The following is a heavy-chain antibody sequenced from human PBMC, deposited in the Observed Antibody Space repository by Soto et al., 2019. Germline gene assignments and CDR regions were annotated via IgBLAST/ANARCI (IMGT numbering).Heavy chain of an antibody. CDR1: GGTFSSYT. V-gene: IGHV1-69*01. J-gene: IGHJ6*02. CDR3: ATRGPGANIYYYHMDV. Sequence: QVRLVQSGAAVKRPGSSVKVSCKASGGTFSSYTISWVRQAPGQGLEWMGGIIPIFGTATYAQKFQDRVTISADESTATAYMEVTSLTSEDTALYYCATRGPGANIYYYHMDVWGQGTTVTVFS. CDR2: IIPIFGTA.